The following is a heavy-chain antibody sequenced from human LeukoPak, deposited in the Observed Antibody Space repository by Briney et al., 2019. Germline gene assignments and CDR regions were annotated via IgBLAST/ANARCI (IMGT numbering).Heavy chain of an antibody. CDR3: TSDTFGKYDS. V-gene: IGHV3-74*01. CDR2: SNPDGSDT. CDR1: GFTFSHYW. D-gene: IGHD3-10*01. J-gene: IGHJ4*02. Sequence: GESLRLSCAASGFTFSHYWMHWVRQGLGKGLVWVARSNPDGSDTTYADFVKGRFTISRDNAKNILYLQMNSLRVEDTALYYCTSDTFGKYDSWGQGTLATVSS.